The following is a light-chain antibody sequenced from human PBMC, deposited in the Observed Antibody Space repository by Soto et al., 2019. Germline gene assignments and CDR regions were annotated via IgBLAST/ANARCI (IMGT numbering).Light chain of an antibody. CDR1: QSVSSY. CDR2: DAS. Sequence: EIVLTQSPATLSLSPGERATLSCRASQSVSSYLAWYQQKPGQAPRLLIYDASNRATGIPARFSGSGSGTDFTLTITSLQSEDFAVYYCQQHIYSGTFGQGTKVDIK. J-gene: IGKJ1*01. CDR3: QQHIYSGT. V-gene: IGKV3-11*01.